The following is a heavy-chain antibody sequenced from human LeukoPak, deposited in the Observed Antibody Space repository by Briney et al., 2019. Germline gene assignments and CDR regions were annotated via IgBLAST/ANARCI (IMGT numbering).Heavy chain of an antibody. CDR1: GGSISSSSYY. J-gene: IGHJ6*02. CDR2: IYYSGST. D-gene: IGHD3-10*01. CDR3: ARVYGSGGDPQNYYGMDV. Sequence: PSETLSLTCTVSGGSISSSSYYWGWIRQPPGKGLEWIGSIYYSGSTYYNPSLKSRVTISVDTSKNQFSLKLSSVTAADTAVYYCARVYGSGGDPQNYYGMDVWGQGTTVTVSS. V-gene: IGHV4-39*01.